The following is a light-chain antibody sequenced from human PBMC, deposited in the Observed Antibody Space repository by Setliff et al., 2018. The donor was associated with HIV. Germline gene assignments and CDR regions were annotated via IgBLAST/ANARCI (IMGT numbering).Light chain of an antibody. CDR3: SSYTSSSTRV. CDR1: RSDVGTYNL. CDR2: EVS. Sequence: QSALTQPASVSGSPGQSITISCTGTRSDVGTYNLVSWYQQHPGTVPKLTIYEVSKRPSGVSNRFSGSKSDNTASLTISGLQAEDAADYYCSSYTSSSTRVFGTGTKVTVL. J-gene: IGLJ1*01. V-gene: IGLV2-14*02.